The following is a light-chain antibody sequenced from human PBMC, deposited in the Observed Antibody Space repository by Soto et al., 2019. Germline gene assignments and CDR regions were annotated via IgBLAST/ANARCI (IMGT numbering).Light chain of an antibody. CDR1: TGPVTSDYY. CDR2: STT. V-gene: IGLV7-43*01. CDR3: LLYYGAAGV. J-gene: IGLJ3*02. Sequence: QAVVTQEPSLTVSPGGTVTLTCASSTGPVTSDYYPNWFQQKPGQAPRALIYSTTKKHSWTPARFSGSLLGGKAALTLSGVQPEAEPDYSCLLYYGAAGVFGGGTKLPAL.